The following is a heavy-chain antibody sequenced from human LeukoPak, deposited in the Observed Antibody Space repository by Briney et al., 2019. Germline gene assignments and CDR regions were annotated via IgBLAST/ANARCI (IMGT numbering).Heavy chain of an antibody. J-gene: IGHJ4*02. Sequence: GGSLRLSCVGSGFRFSNYWMTWVRQAPGKGLEWVANIRHDASEKFYVDSVKGRFTVSRDNSKNTLYLQMNSLRAEDTAVYYCARLLSNTYYYGSGSHFDYWGQGTLVTVSS. CDR2: IRHDASEK. V-gene: IGHV3-7*01. CDR3: ARLLSNTYYYGSGSHFDY. D-gene: IGHD3-10*01. CDR1: GFRFSNYW.